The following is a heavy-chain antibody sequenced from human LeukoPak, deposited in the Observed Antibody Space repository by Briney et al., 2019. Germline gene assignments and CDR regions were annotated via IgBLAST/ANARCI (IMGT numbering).Heavy chain of an antibody. J-gene: IGHJ4*02. CDR1: GYTFTGYY. D-gene: IGHD3-3*01. V-gene: IGHV1-2*02. CDR3: ARGSYRLDPYDFWSGLCDY. CDR2: INPNSGGT. Sequence: ASVKVSCKASGYTFTGYYMHWVRQAPGQGLEWMGWINPNSGGTNYAQKFQGRVTMTRDTSISTAYMELSRLRSDDTAVYYCARGSYRLDPYDFWSGLCDYWGQGTLVTVSS.